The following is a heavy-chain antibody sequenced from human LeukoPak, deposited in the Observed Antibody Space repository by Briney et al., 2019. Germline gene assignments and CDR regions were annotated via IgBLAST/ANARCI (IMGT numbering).Heavy chain of an antibody. Sequence: SETLSLTCTVSGGSISSSSYYWGWIRQPPGKGLEWIGSIYYSGSTYYNPSLKSRVTISVDTSKNQFSLKLSSVTAADTAVYYCVGDRGYGGHSGGFDYWGQGTLVTVSS. CDR3: VGDRGYGGHSGGFDY. CDR2: IYYSGST. J-gene: IGHJ4*02. V-gene: IGHV4-39*07. D-gene: IGHD4-23*01. CDR1: GGSISSSSYY.